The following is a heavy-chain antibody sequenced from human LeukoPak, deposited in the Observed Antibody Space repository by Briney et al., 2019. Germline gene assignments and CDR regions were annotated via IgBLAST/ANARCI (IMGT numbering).Heavy chain of an antibody. CDR3: AKDLDGDYVLLDY. Sequence: PGGSLRLSCAASGFTFSSYAMSWVRQAPGKRLEWVSAISDRGGSTYYADSVKGRFTISRDNSKNTLFLQMNSLRAEDTAVYYCAKDLDGDYVLLDYWGQGTLVTVSS. D-gene: IGHD4-17*01. J-gene: IGHJ4*02. CDR2: ISDRGGST. V-gene: IGHV3-23*01. CDR1: GFTFSSYA.